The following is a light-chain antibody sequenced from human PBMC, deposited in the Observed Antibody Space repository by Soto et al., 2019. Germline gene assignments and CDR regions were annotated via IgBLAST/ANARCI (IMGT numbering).Light chain of an antibody. Sequence: VLTHSPDTLSLPPGERATLSCRAGQSISGTFLNWYQQKPGQAPRLLIYGASNRATGTPDRFSGSGSGTDFTLTISRLEPEDFAVYFCQQYDNLSWTFGQGTKVAIK. V-gene: IGKV3-20*01. CDR3: QQYDNLSWT. CDR2: GAS. CDR1: QSISGTF. J-gene: IGKJ1*01.